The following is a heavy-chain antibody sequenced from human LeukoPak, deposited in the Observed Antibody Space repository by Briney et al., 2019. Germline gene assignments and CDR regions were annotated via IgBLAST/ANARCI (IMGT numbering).Heavy chain of an antibody. CDR3: ARSVAAPRIDYFDY. V-gene: IGHV1-69*13. J-gene: IGHJ4*02. D-gene: IGHD6-6*01. Sequence: SVKVSCKASGGTFSSYAISWVRQAPGQGLEWMGGIIPIFGTAIYAQKFQGRVTITADESTSTAYMELSSLRSEDTAVYYCARSVAAPRIDYFDYWGQGTLVTVSS. CDR2: IIPIFGTA. CDR1: GGTFSSYA.